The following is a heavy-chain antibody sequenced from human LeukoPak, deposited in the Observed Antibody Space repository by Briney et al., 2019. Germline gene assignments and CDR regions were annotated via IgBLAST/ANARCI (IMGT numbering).Heavy chain of an antibody. CDR1: GGTFSSYA. D-gene: IGHD2-15*01. V-gene: IGHV1-69*04. CDR2: IIPIFGIA. Sequence: SVKVSCKASGGTFSSYAISWVRQAPGQGLEWMGRIIPIFGIANYAQKFQGRVTITADKSTSAAYMELSSLRSEDTAVYCCARELGIVGGTYYFDYWGQGTLVTVSS. CDR3: ARELGIVGGTYYFDY. J-gene: IGHJ4*02.